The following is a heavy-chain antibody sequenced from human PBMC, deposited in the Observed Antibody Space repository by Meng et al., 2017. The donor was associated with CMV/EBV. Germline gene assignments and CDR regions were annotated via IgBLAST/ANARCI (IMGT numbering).Heavy chain of an antibody. V-gene: IGHV3-48*03. CDR1: GFTFSSYE. D-gene: IGHD3-22*01. CDR2: ISSSGSTI. CDR3: ARDVYYYDSSGYYIDY. Sequence: GESLKISCAASGFTFSSYEMNWVRRAPGKGLEWVSYISSSGSTIYYEDSVKGRFTISRDNAKNSLYLQMNSLRAEDTAVYYCARDVYYYDSSGYYIDYWGQGTMVTVSS. J-gene: IGHJ4*02.